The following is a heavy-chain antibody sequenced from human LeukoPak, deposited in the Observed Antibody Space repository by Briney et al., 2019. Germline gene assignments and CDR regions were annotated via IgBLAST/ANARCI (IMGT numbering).Heavy chain of an antibody. J-gene: IGHJ2*01. CDR3: ATGSGGRYWYFDL. CDR2: VLSDGDNK. Sequence: RRTLRLACADSGFTFITYAMHWVRQAPGKGLESVAVVLSDGDNKYYADSVKGRFTISRDNSKNPLYLQMNGLRAEDTAVYYCATGSGGRYWYFDLWGRGTLVIVYS. V-gene: IGHV3-30*04. CDR1: GFTFITYA. D-gene: IGHD2-15*01.